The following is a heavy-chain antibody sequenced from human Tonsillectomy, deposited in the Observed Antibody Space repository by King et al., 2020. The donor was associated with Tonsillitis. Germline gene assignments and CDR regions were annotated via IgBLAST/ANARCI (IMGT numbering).Heavy chain of an antibody. CDR2: ISSSSSTK. V-gene: IGHV3-48*02. D-gene: IGHD4-17*01. J-gene: IGHJ4*02. Sequence: VQLVESGGALVQPGGSLRLSCAASGFTFSTYSMNWVRQAPGKGLEWVSYISSSSSTKYYADYVKGRFTIYRENAKNSLYLQMNSLRDGDTAVYYCATEYGDFPDYWGQGTLVTVSS. CDR1: GFTFSTYS. CDR3: ATEYGDFPDY.